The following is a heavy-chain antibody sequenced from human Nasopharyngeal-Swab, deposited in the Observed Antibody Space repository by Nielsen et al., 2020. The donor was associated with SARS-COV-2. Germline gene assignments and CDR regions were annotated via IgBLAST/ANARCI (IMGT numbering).Heavy chain of an antibody. V-gene: IGHV3-30-3*01. Sequence: GGSLRPSCAASGFTFSSYAMHWVRQAPGKGLEWVAVISYDGSNKYYADSVKGRFTISRDNSKNTLYLQMNSLRAEDTAVYYCAREAMVRGKPTIYYYYGMDVWGQGTTVTVSS. CDR1: GFTFSSYA. CDR2: ISYDGSNK. CDR3: AREAMVRGKPTIYYYYGMDV. D-gene: IGHD3-10*01. J-gene: IGHJ6*02.